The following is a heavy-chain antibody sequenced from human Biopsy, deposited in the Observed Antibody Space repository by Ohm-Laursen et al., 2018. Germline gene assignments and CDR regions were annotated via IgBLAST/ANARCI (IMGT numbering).Heavy chain of an antibody. CDR2: TTQSEST. V-gene: IGHV4-34*01. Sequence: GTLSLTCAVYGGSFNGYFWSWIRQPPGKGLEWIGDTTQSESTNYSPSLKSRVTISVDTAKKQFSLSLRSVTAADTAVYYCARVPLPGIGAAYQGRFLYGMDVWGQGTTVSVSS. J-gene: IGHJ6*02. D-gene: IGHD6-13*01. CDR1: GGSFNGYF. CDR3: ARVPLPGIGAAYQGRFLYGMDV.